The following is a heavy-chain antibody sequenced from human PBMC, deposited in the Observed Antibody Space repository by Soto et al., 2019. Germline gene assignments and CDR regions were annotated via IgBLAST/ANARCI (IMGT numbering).Heavy chain of an antibody. CDR2: IYYSGST. CDR3: ARQWGDIVVVVAATGRWFDP. CDR1: GGSISSSSYY. Sequence: PSGTLSLTCTVSGGSISSSSYYWGWIRQPPGKGLEWIGSIYYSGSTYYNPSLKSRVTISVDTSKNQFSLKLSSVTAADTAVYYCARQWGDIVVVVAATGRWFDPWGQGTLVTVSS. J-gene: IGHJ5*02. V-gene: IGHV4-39*01. D-gene: IGHD2-15*01.